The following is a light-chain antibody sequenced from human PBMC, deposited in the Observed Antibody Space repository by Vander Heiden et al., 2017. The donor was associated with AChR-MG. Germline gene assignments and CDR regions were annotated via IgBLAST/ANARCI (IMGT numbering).Light chain of an antibody. CDR3: QSYEDTNHGV. V-gene: IGLV6-57*03. J-gene: IGLJ2*01. CDR2: DDN. CDR1: GGSIASNY. Sequence: NFVLTQPHSVSASPGKTVTISCTRSGGSIASNYGQWYQQRPGSAPTTVIFDDNHRPSGVPERFSGSIDSSSNSASLIISGLKTEDEADYYCQSYEDTNHGVFGGGTKLTGL.